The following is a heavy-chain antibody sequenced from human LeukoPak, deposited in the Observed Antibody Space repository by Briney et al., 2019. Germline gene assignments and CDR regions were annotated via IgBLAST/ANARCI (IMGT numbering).Heavy chain of an antibody. Sequence: SETLSLTCTVSGGSISSYYWSWIRQPPGKGLEWIGYIYYSGSTNYNPSLKSRVTISVDTSKNQFSLKLSSVTPEDTAVYYCARAVAGTEGWFNSWGQGTLATVSS. D-gene: IGHD1-1*01. J-gene: IGHJ5*01. CDR1: GGSISSYY. V-gene: IGHV4-59*12. CDR3: ARAVAGTEGWFNS. CDR2: IYYSGST.